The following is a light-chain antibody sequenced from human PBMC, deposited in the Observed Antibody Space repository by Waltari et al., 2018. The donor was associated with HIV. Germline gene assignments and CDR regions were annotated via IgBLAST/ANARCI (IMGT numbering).Light chain of an antibody. CDR3: QHANSFPPT. V-gene: IGKV1D-12*01. CDR1: PGISNW. J-gene: IGKJ4*01. Sequence: IQVTQSPSSVSAYVGDRVTITCRTSPGISNWLAWYQQKPGKAPKLLIYSATSLESGVPSRFSGRGSGTDFSLTISNLQPEDFATYYCQHANSFPPTFGGGTKVEIK. CDR2: SAT.